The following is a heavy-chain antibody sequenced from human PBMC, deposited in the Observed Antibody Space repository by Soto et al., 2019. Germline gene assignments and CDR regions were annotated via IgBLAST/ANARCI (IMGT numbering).Heavy chain of an antibody. Sequence: SETLSLTCAVSGGSISSGGYSWSWIRQPPGKGLEWIGYIYHSGSTYYNPSLKSRVTISVDRSKNQFSLKLSSVTAADTAVYYCARLSTIIHWLDPWGQGTLVTVSS. CDR1: GGSISSGGYS. J-gene: IGHJ5*02. CDR2: IYHSGST. CDR3: ARLSTIIHWLDP. V-gene: IGHV4-30-2*01. D-gene: IGHD5-12*01.